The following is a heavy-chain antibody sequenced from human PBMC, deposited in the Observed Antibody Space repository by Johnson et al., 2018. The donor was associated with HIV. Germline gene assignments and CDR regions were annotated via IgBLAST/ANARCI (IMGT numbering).Heavy chain of an antibody. V-gene: IGHV3-74*01. CDR1: GFTFSSYW. CDR3: ARDAYSYGAYDAFDI. J-gene: IGHJ3*02. CDR2: INNDGSST. Sequence: VYLVESGGGLVKPGESLRLSCVASGFTFSSYWMHWVRQVPGKGLVWVSRINNDGSSTSYADSVKGRFTISRDNAKKTLYLQMNSLRAEDTAVYYCARDAYSYGAYDAFDIWGQGTMVTVSS. D-gene: IGHD5-18*01.